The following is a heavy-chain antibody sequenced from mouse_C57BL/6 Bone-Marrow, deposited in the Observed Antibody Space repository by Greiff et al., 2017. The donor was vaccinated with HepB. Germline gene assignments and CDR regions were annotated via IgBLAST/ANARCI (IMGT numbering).Heavy chain of an antibody. V-gene: IGHV1-81*01. J-gene: IGHJ3*01. D-gene: IGHD1-1*01. CDR2: IYPRSGNT. CDR3: ESRGNGLLRPGLAD. Sequence: VQLQQSGAELARPGASVKLSCKASGYTFTSYGISWVKQRTGQGLEWIGEIYPRSGNTYYNEKFKGKATLTADKSSSTAYMELRSLTSEDSAVYVCESRGNGLLRPGLADWGQGTPVTVSA. CDR1: GYTFTSYG.